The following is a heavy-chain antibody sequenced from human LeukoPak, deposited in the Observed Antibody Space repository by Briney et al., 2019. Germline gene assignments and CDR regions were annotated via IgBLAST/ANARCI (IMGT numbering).Heavy chain of an antibody. CDR1: GFTFSSYS. CDR3: ATGIDYDLPDY. D-gene: IGHD3-3*01. V-gene: IGHV3-48*01. CDR2: ISSSSSTI. J-gene: IGHJ4*02. Sequence: GGSLRLSCAASGFTFSSYSMNWVRQAPGKGLEWVSYISSSSSTIYYADSVKGRFTIYRDNAKNSLYLQMNRLRAEDTAVYYCATGIDYDLPDYWGQGTLVTVSS.